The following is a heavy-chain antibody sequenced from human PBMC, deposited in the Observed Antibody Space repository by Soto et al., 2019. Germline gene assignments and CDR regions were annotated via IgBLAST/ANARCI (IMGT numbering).Heavy chain of an antibody. J-gene: IGHJ6*02. Sequence: QVQLQQWGAGLLKPSETLSLTCAVYGGSFSGYYWSWLRQPPGKGPEGIGEINHSGSTKYNPSLEGRVNISVYPSNNQFSLKLNTVDAAVPAVYYCARTGGMDVWSQGATVTVSS. V-gene: IGHV4-34*01. CDR2: INHSGST. CDR3: ARTGGMDV. CDR1: GGSFSGYY.